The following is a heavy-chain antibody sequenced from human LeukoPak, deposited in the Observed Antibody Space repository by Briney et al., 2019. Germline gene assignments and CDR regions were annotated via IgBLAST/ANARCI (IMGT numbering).Heavy chain of an antibody. Sequence: PSETLSLTCAVSGGSISSSNRWSGVRQPPGKGLEWIGEIYHSGSTNYNPSLKRRVTISVDKSKNQFSLKLSSVPAADTAVYYCARVITSGAFDIWGQGTMVTVSS. V-gene: IGHV4-4*02. D-gene: IGHD3-10*01. CDR1: GGSISSSNR. J-gene: IGHJ3*02. CDR2: IYHSGST. CDR3: ARVITSGAFDI.